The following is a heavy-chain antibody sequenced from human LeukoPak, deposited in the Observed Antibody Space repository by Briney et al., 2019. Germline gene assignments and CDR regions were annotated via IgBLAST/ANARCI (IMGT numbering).Heavy chain of an antibody. CDR1: GFTFSNHA. V-gene: IGHV3-23*01. J-gene: IGHJ4*02. CDR2: ISGSGRTT. Sequence: PGRSLRLSCAASGFTFSNHAMSWVRQPPGKGLQWVSVISGSGRTTEYADSVKGRFTISRDNSKNTLSLQMNSLRVEDTAIYYCAKNVVVKRYIDYWGQGTLVTVSS. CDR3: AKNVVVKRYIDY. D-gene: IGHD2-15*01.